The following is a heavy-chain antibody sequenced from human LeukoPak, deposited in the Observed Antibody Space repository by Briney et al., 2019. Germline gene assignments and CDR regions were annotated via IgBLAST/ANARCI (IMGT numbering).Heavy chain of an antibody. D-gene: IGHD2-2*01. Sequence: SETLSLXCTVSGYSISSGYYWGWIRQPPGKGLEWIGSIYHSGSTYYNPSLKSRVTISVDTSKNQFSLKLSSVTAADTAVYYCARERRGSTSSEFDYWGQGTLVTVSS. V-gene: IGHV4-38-2*02. CDR2: IYHSGST. CDR3: ARERRGSTSSEFDY. J-gene: IGHJ4*02. CDR1: GYSISSGYY.